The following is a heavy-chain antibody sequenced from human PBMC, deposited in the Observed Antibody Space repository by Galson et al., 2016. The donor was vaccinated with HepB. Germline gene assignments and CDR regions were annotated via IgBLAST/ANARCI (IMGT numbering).Heavy chain of an antibody. D-gene: IGHD2-15*01. V-gene: IGHV1-18*01. CDR3: ARDRHCSVGSCWDAHVS. J-gene: IGHJ3*02. CDR2: ISANNGNT. CDR1: GYTFSSYG. Sequence: SVKVSCKASGYTFSSYGISWVRQAPGQGLEWMGWISANNGNTRYAQKFQGRLIMTTDTSTSMAYMDLRSLRSDDTAVNYCARDRHCSVGSCWDAHVSWGQGTLVTVSS.